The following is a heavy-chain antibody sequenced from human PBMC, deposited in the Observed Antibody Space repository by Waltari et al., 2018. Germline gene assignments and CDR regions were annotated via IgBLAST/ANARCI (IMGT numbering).Heavy chain of an antibody. CDR1: GFPFNTYW. Sequence: EVQLVESGGGLVQPGGSLRLSCAASGFPFNTYWMKWLSQAPGKGLEWVANRNPDGSQKFYVDSVKGRFTVSRDNAQNSLYLQMNNLRAEDTAVYYCTTLARGESGDYWGQGTLVTVSS. V-gene: IGHV3-7*01. CDR3: TTLARGESGDY. CDR2: RNPDGSQK. J-gene: IGHJ4*02. D-gene: IGHD3-10*01.